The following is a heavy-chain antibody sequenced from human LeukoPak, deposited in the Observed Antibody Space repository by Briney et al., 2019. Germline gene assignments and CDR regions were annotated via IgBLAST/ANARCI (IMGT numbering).Heavy chain of an antibody. V-gene: IGHV4-59*12. CDR2: IYYSGST. CDR1: GGSISSYY. CDR3: ARGLAMASLGAFDI. D-gene: IGHD5-18*01. Sequence: SETLSLTCTVSGGSISSYYWSWIRQPPGKGLEWIGYIYYSGSTNYNPSFKSRVTISVDTSKNQFSLKLSSVTAADTAVYYCARGLAMASLGAFDIWGQGTMVTVSS. J-gene: IGHJ3*02.